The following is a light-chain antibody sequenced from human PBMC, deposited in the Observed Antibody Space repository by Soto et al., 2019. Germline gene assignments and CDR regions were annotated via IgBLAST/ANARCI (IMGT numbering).Light chain of an antibody. CDR1: SSDVGGYNF. CDR2: EVT. Sequence: QSVLTQPASVSGSPGQSVTISCTGTSSDVGGYNFVSWYQQHPGKAPKLLIYEVTNRPSGASARFSGSKSANTASLTISGLQAEDEAHYYCTSYTRSSTWVFGGGTKLTVL. CDR3: TSYTRSSTWV. V-gene: IGLV2-14*01. J-gene: IGLJ3*02.